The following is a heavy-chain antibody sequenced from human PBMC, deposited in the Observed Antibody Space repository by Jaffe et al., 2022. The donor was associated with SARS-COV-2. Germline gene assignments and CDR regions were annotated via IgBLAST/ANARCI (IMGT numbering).Heavy chain of an antibody. V-gene: IGHV3-7*01. Sequence: EVQLVESGGGLVQPGGSLRLSCAASGFTFSDYWMSWVRQAPGRGLEWVAKIKQDGSEKYYVDSVKGRFTISRDNAKNSLYLQMNSLRAEDTAVYYCARQGLLYAFDIWGQGTMVTVSS. D-gene: IGHD2-15*01. CDR1: GFTFSDYW. CDR3: ARQGLLYAFDI. J-gene: IGHJ3*02. CDR2: IKQDGSEK.